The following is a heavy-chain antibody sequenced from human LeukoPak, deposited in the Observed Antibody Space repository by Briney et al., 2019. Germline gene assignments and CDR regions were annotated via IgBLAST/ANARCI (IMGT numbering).Heavy chain of an antibody. Sequence: GGSLRLSCAASGFTFDDYGMSWVRQAPGKGLEWVSGINWNGGSTGYADSVKGRFTIFRDNAKNSLYLQMNSLRAEDTALYHCATLYYYGSGSYGGDAFDIWGQGTMVTVSS. J-gene: IGHJ3*02. CDR1: GFTFDDYG. CDR2: INWNGGST. D-gene: IGHD3-10*01. V-gene: IGHV3-20*01. CDR3: ATLYYYGSGSYGGDAFDI.